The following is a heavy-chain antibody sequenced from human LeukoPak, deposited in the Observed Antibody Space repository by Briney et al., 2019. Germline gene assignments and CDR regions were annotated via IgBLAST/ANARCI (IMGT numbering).Heavy chain of an antibody. J-gene: IGHJ3*02. V-gene: IGHV4-59*01. D-gene: IGHD5-24*01. CDR2: IYYSGST. CDR1: GGSISSYY. CDR3: ARDTTMPHAFDI. Sequence: SETLSLTCTVSGGSISSYYWSWIRQPPGKGLEWIGYIYYSGSTNYNPSLKSRVTISADTSKNQFSLKLSSVTAADTAVYYCARDTTMPHAFDIWGQGTMVTVSS.